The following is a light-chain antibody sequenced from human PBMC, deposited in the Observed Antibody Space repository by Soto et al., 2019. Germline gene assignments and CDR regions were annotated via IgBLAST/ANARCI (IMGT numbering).Light chain of an antibody. CDR2: DVN. CDR1: SSDVGSYNS. CDR3: SSFTSSTSYV. J-gene: IGLJ1*01. V-gene: IGLV2-14*03. Sequence: SALTPPASLSWAPGQSIATPCTGTSSDVGSYNSVSWYQQYPGKAPKLMIHDVNNRPSGISDRFSGSKSGNTASLTISGLQAEDEADYYCSSFTSSTSYVFGTGTKVTVL.